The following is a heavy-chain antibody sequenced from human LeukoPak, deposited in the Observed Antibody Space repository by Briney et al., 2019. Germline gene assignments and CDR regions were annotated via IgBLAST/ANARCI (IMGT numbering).Heavy chain of an antibody. J-gene: IGHJ4*02. CDR2: IYYSGGT. CDR1: GGSISSSSYY. CDR3: VRGSTLRHYQY. D-gene: IGHD3-16*01. V-gene: IGHV4-39*01. Sequence: SETLSLTCTVSGGSISSSSYYWGWIRRPPGKGLEWIGSIYYSGGTYYNPSLKSRVTVSVDTSKNQFSLKLSSVSAADTAVYYCVRGSTLRHYQYWGQGTLATVSS.